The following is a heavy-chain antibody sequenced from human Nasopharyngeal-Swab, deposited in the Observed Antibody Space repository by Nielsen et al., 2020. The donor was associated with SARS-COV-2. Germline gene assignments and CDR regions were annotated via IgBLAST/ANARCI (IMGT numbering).Heavy chain of an antibody. CDR2: IYHGGST. Sequence: GSLRLSCTVSGYSISSGYYWAWIRQPPGKGLEWIGSIYHGGSTYYTPSLESRVTISVDTSNNHFSLKLTSVTAADTAVYYCARELSNTPKYNWFDPWGRGTLVTVSS. D-gene: IGHD5-18*01. CDR3: ARELSNTPKYNWFDP. V-gene: IGHV4-38-2*02. J-gene: IGHJ5*02. CDR1: GYSISSGYY.